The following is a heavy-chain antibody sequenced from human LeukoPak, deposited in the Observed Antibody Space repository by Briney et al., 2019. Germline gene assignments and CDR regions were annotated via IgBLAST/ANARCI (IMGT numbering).Heavy chain of an antibody. J-gene: IGHJ6*03. CDR3: AREGGIAAAGTYYYYMDV. D-gene: IGHD6-13*01. CDR1: GGSISSYY. Sequence: SDTLSLTCTVSGGSISSYYWSWIRQPAGKGLECIGRIYTSGSTSYNPSLKSRVTMSVDTSKNQFSLKLSSVTAADTAVYYCAREGGIAAAGTYYYYMDVWGKGTTVTVSS. CDR2: IYTSGST. V-gene: IGHV4-4*07.